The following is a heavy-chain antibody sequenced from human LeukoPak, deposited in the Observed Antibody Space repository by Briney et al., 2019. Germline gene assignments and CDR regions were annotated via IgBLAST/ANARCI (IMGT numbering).Heavy chain of an antibody. CDR1: GFTFGSYE. Sequence: GGSLGLSCAASGFTFGSYEMNWVRQAPGKGLEWVSYISSSGNTIYYADSVKGRFTISRDNAKNSLYLQMNSLRAEDTAVYYCAELGITMIGGVWGKGTTVTISS. J-gene: IGHJ6*04. CDR3: AELGITMIGGV. V-gene: IGHV3-48*03. CDR2: ISSSGNTI. D-gene: IGHD3-10*02.